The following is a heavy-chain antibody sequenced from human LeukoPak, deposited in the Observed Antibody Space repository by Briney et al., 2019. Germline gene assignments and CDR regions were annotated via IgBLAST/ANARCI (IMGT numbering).Heavy chain of an antibody. V-gene: IGHV4-30-2*01. D-gene: IGHD3-10*01. Sequence: PSETLSLTCTVSGGSISSGGYYWSWIRQPPGKGLEWIGYIYHSGSTYYNPSLKSRVTISVDRSKNQFSLKLSSVTAADTAVYYCARGRYYGSGSYLVVPPSRGPGYYFDYWGQGTLVTVSS. J-gene: IGHJ4*02. CDR2: IYHSGST. CDR3: ARGRYYGSGSYLVVPPSRGPGYYFDY. CDR1: GGSISSGGYY.